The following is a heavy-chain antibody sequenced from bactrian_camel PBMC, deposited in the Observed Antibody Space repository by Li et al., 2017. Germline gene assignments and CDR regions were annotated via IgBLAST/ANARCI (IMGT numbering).Heavy chain of an antibody. CDR3: AAECLRLHDCYSVNGDTRCSLLNIGVRN. D-gene: IGHD4*01. Sequence: HVQLVESGGGSLQAGGSLRLSCTASGSPYSRCLAWFRQAPGKEREGVAIIDNDGSLIYADTVKGRFTISKDKTANTLSLQMSSLKPEDTAMYYCAAECLRLHDCYSVNGDTRCSLLNIGVRNWGQGTQVTVS. J-gene: IGHJ4*01. V-gene: IGHV3S57*01. CDR1: GSPYSRC. CDR2: IDNDGSL.